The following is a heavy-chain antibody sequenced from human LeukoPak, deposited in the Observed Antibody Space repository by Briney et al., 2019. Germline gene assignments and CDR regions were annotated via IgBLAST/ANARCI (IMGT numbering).Heavy chain of an antibody. CDR1: GGSFSGYY. Sequence: PSETLSLTCAVYGGSFSGYYWSWIRQPPGKGLEWIGEINHSGSTNYNPSLKSRVTISVDTSKNQFSLKLSSVTAADTAVYYCARGMVRGVIRSYFDYWGQGTLVTVSS. J-gene: IGHJ4*02. CDR3: ARGMVRGVIRSYFDY. V-gene: IGHV4-34*01. D-gene: IGHD3-10*01. CDR2: INHSGST.